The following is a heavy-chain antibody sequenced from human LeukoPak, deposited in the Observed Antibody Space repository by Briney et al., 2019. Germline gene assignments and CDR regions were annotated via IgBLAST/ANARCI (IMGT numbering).Heavy chain of an antibody. D-gene: IGHD3-10*01. J-gene: IGHJ5*02. CDR2: TIPIFGTA. CDR1: GGTFSSYA. CDR3: ARVKKFGELLNWFDP. Sequence: SVKVSCKAPGGTFSSYAISWVRQAPGQGLEWMGGTIPIFGTANYAQKFQGRVTITADESTSAAYMELSSLRSEDTAVYYCARVKKFGELLNWFDPWGQGTLVTVSS. V-gene: IGHV1-69*13.